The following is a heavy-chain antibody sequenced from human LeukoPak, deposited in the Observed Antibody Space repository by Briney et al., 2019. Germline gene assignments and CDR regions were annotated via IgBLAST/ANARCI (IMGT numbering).Heavy chain of an antibody. D-gene: IGHD6-13*01. Sequence: SQTLSLTCTVSGGSISSGGYYWSWIRQPPGKGLEWIGYIYHSGSTYYNPSLKSRVTISVDRSKNQFSLKLSSVTAADTAVYYCAREIGGGRYSSSCCDYWGQGTLVTVSS. CDR3: AREIGGGRYSSSCCDY. CDR2: IYHSGST. J-gene: IGHJ4*02. CDR1: GGSISSGGYY. V-gene: IGHV4-30-2*01.